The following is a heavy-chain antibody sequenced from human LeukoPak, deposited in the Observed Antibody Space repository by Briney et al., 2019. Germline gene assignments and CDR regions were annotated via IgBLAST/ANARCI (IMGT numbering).Heavy chain of an antibody. V-gene: IGHV1-69*05. CDR3: ARENYYDSSGPLDY. D-gene: IGHD3-22*01. CDR1: GYTFTKCY. CDR2: IIPIFGTA. Sequence: ASVKVSCKASGYTFTKCYIHWVRQAPGQGLEWMGRIIPIFGTANYAQKFQGRVTITTDESTSTAYMELSSLRSEDTAVYYCARENYYDSSGPLDYWGQGTLVTVSS. J-gene: IGHJ4*02.